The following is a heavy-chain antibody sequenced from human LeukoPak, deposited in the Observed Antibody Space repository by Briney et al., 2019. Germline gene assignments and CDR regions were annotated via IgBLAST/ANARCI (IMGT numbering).Heavy chain of an antibody. Sequence: PSETLSLTCTVSGGSISSYYWSWIRQPPGKGLEWIGEINHSGSTNYNPSLKSRVTISVDTSKNQFSLKLSSVTAADTAVYYCASPLRGGYWGQGTLVTVSS. CDR3: ASPLRGGY. V-gene: IGHV4-34*01. D-gene: IGHD3-10*01. J-gene: IGHJ4*02. CDR1: GGSISSYY. CDR2: INHSGST.